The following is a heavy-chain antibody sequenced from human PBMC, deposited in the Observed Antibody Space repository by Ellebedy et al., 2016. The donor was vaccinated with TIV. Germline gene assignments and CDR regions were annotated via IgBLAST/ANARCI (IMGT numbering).Heavy chain of an antibody. CDR2: IYPGDSDT. CDR3: ARHRAHPYFYHGMDV. Sequence: GESLKISXEASGYRFSNYYIAWVRQMPGKGLEWMGIIYPGDSDTRYSPSFQGQVTISADRSFTTAYLQWSSLKASNTAMYYCARHRAHPYFYHGMDVWGQGTTVTVSS. CDR1: GYRFSNYY. J-gene: IGHJ6*02. V-gene: IGHV5-51*01.